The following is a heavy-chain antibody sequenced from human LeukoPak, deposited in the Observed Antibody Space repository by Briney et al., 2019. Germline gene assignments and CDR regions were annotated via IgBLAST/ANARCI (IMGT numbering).Heavy chain of an antibody. V-gene: IGHV4-31*03. CDR1: GGSISSGGYY. Sequence: SETLSLTCTVSGGSISSGGYYWSWIRQHPGKGLEWIGYIYYSGSTYYNPSLKSRVTISVDTSKNQFSLKLSSVTAADTAVCYCARVLSGYDSRHYFDYWGQGTLVTVSS. D-gene: IGHD5-12*01. CDR3: ARVLSGYDSRHYFDY. CDR2: IYYSGST. J-gene: IGHJ4*02.